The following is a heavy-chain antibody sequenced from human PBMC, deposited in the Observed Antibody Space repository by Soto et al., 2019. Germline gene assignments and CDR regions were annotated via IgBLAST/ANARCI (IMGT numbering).Heavy chain of an antibody. J-gene: IGHJ3*02. CDR1: GGTFSSYA. D-gene: IGHD4-4*01. V-gene: IGHV1-69*13. CDR3: ARENMAIFTMHYSNYSDAFDI. Sequence: GASVKVSCKASGGTFSSYAISWVRQAPGQGLEWMGGIIPIFGTANYAQKFQGRVTITADESTSTAYMELSSLRSEDTAVYYCARENMAIFTMHYSNYSDAFDIWGQLTMVIVSS. CDR2: IIPIFGTA.